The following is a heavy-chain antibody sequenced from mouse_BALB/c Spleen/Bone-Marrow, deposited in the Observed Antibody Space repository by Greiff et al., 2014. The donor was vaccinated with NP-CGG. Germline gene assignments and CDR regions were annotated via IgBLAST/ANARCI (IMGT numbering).Heavy chain of an antibody. CDR2: ISPSTGYS. CDR3: ARYGNHPLFAY. J-gene: IGHJ3*01. V-gene: IGHV1-7*01. Sequence: VQLQESGAELAKPGASVKMSCKASGYSFTNYWMHWVKQRPGQGLEWIGYISPSTGYSEYNQKFKDKATLTADKSSNIAYMQLSSLTSEDSAVYYCARYGNHPLFAYWGQGTLVTVSA. D-gene: IGHD2-1*01. CDR1: GYSFTNYW.